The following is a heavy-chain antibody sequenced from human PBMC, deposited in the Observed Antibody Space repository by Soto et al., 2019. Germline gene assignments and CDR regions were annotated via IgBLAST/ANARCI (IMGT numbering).Heavy chain of an antibody. CDR1: VFPFGANA. J-gene: IGHJ4*02. V-gene: IGHV3-23*01. CDR3: ATEMGATQGPFDN. D-gene: IGHD1-26*01. Sequence: PGGSLRLSCVVSVFPFGANAMSWVRQAPGKGLEWVSGLSNTGRRTSYADSVKGRFNISRDNSENTAYLQMNSLRVEDTAVYYCATEMGATQGPFDNWGQGTLVTVSS. CDR2: LSNTGRRT.